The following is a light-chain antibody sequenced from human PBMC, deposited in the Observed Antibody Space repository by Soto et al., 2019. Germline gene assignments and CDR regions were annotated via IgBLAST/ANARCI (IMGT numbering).Light chain of an antibody. CDR1: QSVSSSY. V-gene: IGKV3-20*01. CDR2: GAS. J-gene: IGKJ2*01. CDR3: QQYGSSTMYT. Sequence: PGERVTLSCRASQSVSSSYLAWYQQKPGQAPRLLIYGASSRATGIPDTFSGSGSGTDFTLTISRLEPEDFAVYYCQQYGSSTMYTFGQGTKVDIK.